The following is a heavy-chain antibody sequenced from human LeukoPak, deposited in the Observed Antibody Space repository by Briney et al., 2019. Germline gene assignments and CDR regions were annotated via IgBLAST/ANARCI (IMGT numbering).Heavy chain of an antibody. J-gene: IGHJ3*02. CDR2: IYPGDSDT. Sequence: GESLKISCKGSGYSFTSYWIGWVRQMPGEGLEWMGIIYPGDSDTRYSPSFQGQVTISADKSISTAYLQWSSLKASDTAMYYCARRVEYYDSSGYNPDDAFDIWGQGTMVTVSS. V-gene: IGHV5-51*01. CDR3: ARRVEYYDSSGYNPDDAFDI. D-gene: IGHD3-22*01. CDR1: GYSFTSYW.